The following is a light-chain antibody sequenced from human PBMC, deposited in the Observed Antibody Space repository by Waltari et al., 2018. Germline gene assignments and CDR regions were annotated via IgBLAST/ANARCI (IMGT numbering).Light chain of an antibody. CDR2: DTS. CDR3: QQYGNTPFT. J-gene: IGKJ5*01. V-gene: IGKV3-20*01. CDR1: QSVRSNY. Sequence: EIVLTQSPVTLSLSPGERATLSCRASQSVRSNYLAWYQQKPGQAPSLLIYDTSNRATGIPDRFSGSGSGTDFTLIISRLEPEDFALYYCQQYGNTPFTFGQGTRLDIK.